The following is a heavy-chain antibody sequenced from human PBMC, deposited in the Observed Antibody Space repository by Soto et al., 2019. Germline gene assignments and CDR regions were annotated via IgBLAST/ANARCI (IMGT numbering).Heavy chain of an antibody. CDR2: ISGSGGIT. D-gene: IGHD4-4*01. Sequence: PGGSLRLSCAVSGFTFNRCALTWVRQAPGKGLEWVSGISGSGGITYYGDPVKGRFTISRDNSKNTLYLQMNSLRAEDTAVYYCAKNPGNSYFYHYHMDVWGQGTTVTV. V-gene: IGHV3-23*01. CDR1: GFTFNRCA. CDR3: AKNPGNSYFYHYHMDV. J-gene: IGHJ6*02.